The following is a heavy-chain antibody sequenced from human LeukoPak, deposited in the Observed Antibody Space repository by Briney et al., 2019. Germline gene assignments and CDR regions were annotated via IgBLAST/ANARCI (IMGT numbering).Heavy chain of an antibody. V-gene: IGHV5-10-1*01. D-gene: IGHD5-18*01. CDR2: IDATDSYT. J-gene: IGHJ4*02. CDR3: SRHHTAMVD. CDR1: GYSVTSYW. Sequence: GESLKISCKGSGYSVTSYWVSWVSRMPGIGVEWKGKIDATDSYTNFSPSSQGHVTSSDDRAISTAYLQWISLKASDTAIYYYSRHHTAMVDWGQGTLVT.